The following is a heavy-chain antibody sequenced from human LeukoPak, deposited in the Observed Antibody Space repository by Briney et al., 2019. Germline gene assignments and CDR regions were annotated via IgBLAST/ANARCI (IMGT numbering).Heavy chain of an antibody. D-gene: IGHD2-15*01. CDR1: GFTFSSSG. CDR3: ARAGGYCSGGSCYRGYSWFDP. CDR2: ILYSGSNK. J-gene: IGHJ5*02. Sequence: GGSLRLSCAASGFTFSSSGMQWVRQATGKGLEWVAVILYSGSNKYYADSVKGRFTISRDNSKNTLYLQMNSLRVEDTAVYYCARAGGYCSGGSCYRGYSWFDPWGQGTLVTVSS. V-gene: IGHV3-33*01.